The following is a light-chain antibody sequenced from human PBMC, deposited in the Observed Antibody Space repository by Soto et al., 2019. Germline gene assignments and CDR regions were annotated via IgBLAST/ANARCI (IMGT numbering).Light chain of an antibody. CDR1: QDISKW. V-gene: IGKV1-12*01. CDR3: QQDYNFPPIT. CDR2: GAS. Sequence: DIQMTQSPSSVSASVGDRVTITCRASQDISKWLAWYQQKPGKAPELLIYGASTLQNGVPSRFSGSGAGTDFTLTIDSLQPEDFATYYCQQDYNFPPITFGQGTRLEIK. J-gene: IGKJ5*01.